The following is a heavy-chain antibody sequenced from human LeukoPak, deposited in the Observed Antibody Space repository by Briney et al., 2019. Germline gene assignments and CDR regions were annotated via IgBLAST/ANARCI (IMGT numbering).Heavy chain of an antibody. D-gene: IGHD2-2*01. V-gene: IGHV1-18*01. Sequence: ASVKVSCKASGYTFTSYGISWVRQAPGQGLEWMGWISAYNGNTNYAQKLQGRVTMTTDTSTSTAYRELRSLRSDDTAVYYCARGSMVRDIVVVPAALWGQGTLVTVSS. J-gene: IGHJ4*02. CDR3: ARGSMVRDIVVVPAAL. CDR2: ISAYNGNT. CDR1: GYTFTSYG.